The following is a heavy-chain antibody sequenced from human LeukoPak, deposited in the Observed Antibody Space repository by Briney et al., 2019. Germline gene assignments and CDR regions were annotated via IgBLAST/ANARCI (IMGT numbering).Heavy chain of an antibody. CDR1: GYTFTGYY. D-gene: IGHD2/OR15-2a*01. V-gene: IGHV1-2*06. J-gene: IGHJ4*02. CDR2: INPNSGGT. CDR3: ARVQSTLTRSGFDY. Sequence: TSVKVSCKASGYTFTGYYMHSVRQAPGQGLEWMGRINPNSGGTNYAQKFQGRVTMTRDTSISTAYMELSRLRSDDTAVYYCARVQSTLTRSGFDYWGQGTLVTVSS.